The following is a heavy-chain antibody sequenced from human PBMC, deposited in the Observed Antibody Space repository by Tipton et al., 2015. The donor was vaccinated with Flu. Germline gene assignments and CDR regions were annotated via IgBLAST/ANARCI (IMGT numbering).Heavy chain of an antibody. CDR1: GYTFTDCD. D-gene: IGHD6-19*01. CDR2: MNPNSGNT. J-gene: IGHJ4*02. Sequence: QLVQSGAEVKKPGASVKVSCKASGYTFTDCDITWVRQASGQGLEWMGWMNPNSGNTGYAQKFQGRVTMTRNTSISTAYMELSSLRSEDTVVYYCARGQVKQWPHRLAYWGQGTLVTVSS. CDR3: ARGQVKQWPHRLAY. V-gene: IGHV1-8*01.